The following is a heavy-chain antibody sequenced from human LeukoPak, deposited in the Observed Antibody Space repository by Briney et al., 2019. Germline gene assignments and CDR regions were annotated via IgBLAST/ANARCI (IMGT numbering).Heavy chain of an antibody. CDR3: AKPTLYGSSWYFFDY. J-gene: IGHJ4*02. Sequence: GGSLRLSCAASGFTFSSYDMHWVRQAPGKGLEWVAVISFDGSNKYYADSVKGRFTISRDNSKNTLYLQMNSLRAEDTAVYCCAKPTLYGSSWYFFDYWGQGTLVTVSS. CDR1: GFTFSSYD. CDR2: ISFDGSNK. V-gene: IGHV3-30*18. D-gene: IGHD6-13*01.